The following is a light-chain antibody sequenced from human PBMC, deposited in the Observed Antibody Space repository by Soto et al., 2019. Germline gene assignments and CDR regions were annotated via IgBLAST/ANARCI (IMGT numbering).Light chain of an antibody. J-gene: IGKJ1*01. CDR2: GAT. CDR1: QTIRVY. CDR3: LQSDSSAWT. Sequence: DLQMAQFPSSLSASVGDRVTITCRSSQTIRVYLNWYQHRPGKAPTVLIYGATKLQSGVSPRFSGSGSGTEYTLTINNLQPEDIANCYCLQSDSSAWTFGQGTRV. V-gene: IGKV1-39*01.